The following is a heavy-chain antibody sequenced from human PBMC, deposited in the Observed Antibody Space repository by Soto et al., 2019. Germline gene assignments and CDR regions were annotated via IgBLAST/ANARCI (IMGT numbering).Heavy chain of an antibody. Sequence: EVQLVESGGGLVKPGGSLRLSCAASGFTLSYYTMDWVRQAPGKGLEWVSSISSDSSHTYYADSVKGRFTISRDNAKNSLYLQMNSLRAEDTAVYYCAREVASQRLYPRGQGTLVTVSS. CDR1: GFTLSYYT. CDR3: AREVASQRLYP. CDR2: ISSDSSHT. V-gene: IGHV3-21*01. J-gene: IGHJ5*02.